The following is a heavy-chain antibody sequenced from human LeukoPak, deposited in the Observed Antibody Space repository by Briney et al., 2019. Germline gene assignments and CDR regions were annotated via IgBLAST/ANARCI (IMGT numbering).Heavy chain of an antibody. D-gene: IGHD3-22*01. Sequence: ASVKVSCKASGYTFTGYYMHWVRQAPGQGLEWMGWINPNSGGTNYAQKFQGRVTMTRDTSISTAYMELSRLRSDDTAVYYCARDHDSRGSPRDYWGQGTLVTVSS. J-gene: IGHJ4*02. CDR3: ARDHDSRGSPRDY. CDR2: INPNSGGT. CDR1: GYTFTGYY. V-gene: IGHV1-2*02.